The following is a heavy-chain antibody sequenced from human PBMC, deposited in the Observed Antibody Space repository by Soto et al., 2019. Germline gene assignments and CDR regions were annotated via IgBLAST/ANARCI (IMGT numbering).Heavy chain of an antibody. CDR3: AKDRTRYSSGWYGSYFDY. D-gene: IGHD6-19*01. CDR1: GFTFSSYG. V-gene: IGHV3-30*18. CDR2: ISYDGSNK. Sequence: GGSLRLSCAASGFTFSSYGMHWVRQAPGKGLEWVAVISYDGSNKYYADSVKGRFTISRDNSKNTLYLQMNSLRAEDTAVYYCAKDRTRYSSGWYGSYFDYWGQGTLVTVSS. J-gene: IGHJ4*02.